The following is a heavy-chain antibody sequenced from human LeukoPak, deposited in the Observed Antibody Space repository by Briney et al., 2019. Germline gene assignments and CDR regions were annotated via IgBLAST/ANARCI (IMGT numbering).Heavy chain of an antibody. Sequence: GGSLRLSCAASGFTFVTYGIHWVRQAPGKGLEWVAFIQNDGSNKYYADSVKGRFTVSRDNSKNTVYLQVSSLRAADTAVYYCAKDRRGGSARAYYFDYWGQGTLVTVSS. CDR2: IQNDGSNK. V-gene: IGHV3-30*02. CDR1: GFTFVTYG. D-gene: IGHD2-15*01. CDR3: AKDRRGGSARAYYFDY. J-gene: IGHJ4*02.